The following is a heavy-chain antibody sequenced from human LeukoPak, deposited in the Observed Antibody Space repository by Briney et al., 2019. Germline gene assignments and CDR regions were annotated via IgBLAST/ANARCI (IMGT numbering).Heavy chain of an antibody. CDR1: GFTFSSYW. Sequence: GGSVRLSCAASGFTFSSYWMHWVRQAPGKGLVWVSRINTDGSTTSYADSVKGRFTISRDNAKNTLYLQMNSLRAEDTAVYYCARARSYSSSPGDYWGQGTLVTVSS. CDR3: ARARSYSSSPGDY. D-gene: IGHD6-6*01. J-gene: IGHJ4*02. V-gene: IGHV3-74*01. CDR2: INTDGSTT.